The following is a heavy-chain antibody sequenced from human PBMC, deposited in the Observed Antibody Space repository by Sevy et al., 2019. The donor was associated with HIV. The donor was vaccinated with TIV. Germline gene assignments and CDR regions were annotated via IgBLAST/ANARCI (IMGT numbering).Heavy chain of an antibody. J-gene: IGHJ4*02. V-gene: IGHV3-43*01. D-gene: IGHD2-15*01. CDR3: AKDISGEGYLGSGYFDY. CDR1: GFTFDDYT. CDR2: ITWDGGST. Sequence: GGSLRLSCAASGFTFDDYTMNWVRQAPGKDLEWVSLITWDGGSTYYADSVKGRFTISRDNSKNSLYLQMNSLRTEDTALYYCAKDISGEGYLGSGYFDYWGQGTLVTVSS.